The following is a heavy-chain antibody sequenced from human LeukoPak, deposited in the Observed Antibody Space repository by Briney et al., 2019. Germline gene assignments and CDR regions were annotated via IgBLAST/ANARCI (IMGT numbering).Heavy chain of an antibody. Sequence: GGSLRLSCAASGFTFSNFGINWVRQAPGKGLVWVSRINSDGGSTTYAESVRGRFTISRDNAKNTLSLQMNSLRAEDTAVYYCARVTSSRGAIDIWGQGTMVTVSS. CDR1: GFTFSNFG. D-gene: IGHD6-13*01. CDR3: ARVTSSRGAIDI. J-gene: IGHJ3*02. CDR2: INSDGGST. V-gene: IGHV3-74*01.